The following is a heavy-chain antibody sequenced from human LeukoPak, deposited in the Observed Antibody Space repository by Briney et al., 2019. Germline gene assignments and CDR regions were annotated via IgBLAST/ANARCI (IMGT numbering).Heavy chain of an antibody. CDR3: ARRGGGSITYFDY. Sequence: PSETLSLTCTVSGGSISSSNYYWGWTRQPPGKGLEWIGSLYYSGSTYYNPSLESRVTISVDTSKNQFSLTLNSVTAADTAVYYCARRGGGSITYFDYWSQGTLVTVSS. CDR2: LYYSGST. D-gene: IGHD3-10*01. J-gene: IGHJ4*02. V-gene: IGHV4-39*01. CDR1: GGSISSSNYY.